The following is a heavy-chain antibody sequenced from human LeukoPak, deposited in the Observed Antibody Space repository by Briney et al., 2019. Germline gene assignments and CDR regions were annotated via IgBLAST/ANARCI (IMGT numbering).Heavy chain of an antibody. CDR1: GFTFSSYA. D-gene: IGHD3-3*01. CDR3: ARDPAKFWSGHDY. V-gene: IGHV3-30-3*01. CDR2: ISYDGSNK. Sequence: SGRSLRLSCAASGFTFSSYAMYWVRQAPGKGLEWVAVISYDGSNKYYADSVKGRFTISRDNSKNTLYVQMNSLRAEDTAVYYCARDPAKFWSGHDYWGQGTLVTVSS. J-gene: IGHJ4*02.